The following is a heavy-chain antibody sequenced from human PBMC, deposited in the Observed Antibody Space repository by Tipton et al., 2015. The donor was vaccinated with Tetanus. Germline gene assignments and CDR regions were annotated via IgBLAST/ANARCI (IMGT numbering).Heavy chain of an antibody. V-gene: IGHV1-2*02. CDR2: IDPNSGAT. J-gene: IGHJ6*02. CDR3: ARDRGDYINYGMAV. D-gene: IGHD3-22*01. CDR1: GYTFTGYY. Sequence: QLVQSGAEMKKPGASVKVSCKASGYTFTGYYIYWVRQAPGQGLERMGWIDPNSGATVYAQKFQGRVTMTRDTSISTAYIGLGSRRSDDTAVYYCARDRGDYINYGMAVWGPGTTVTVS.